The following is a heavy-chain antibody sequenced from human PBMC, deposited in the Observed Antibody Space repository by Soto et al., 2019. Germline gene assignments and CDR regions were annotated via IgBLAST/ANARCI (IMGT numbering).Heavy chain of an antibody. D-gene: IGHD3-22*01. J-gene: IGHJ5*02. CDR1: GGTFSSYA. Sequence: QVQLVQSGAEVKKPGSSVKVSCKASGGTFSSYAISWVRQAPGQGLEWMGGIIPIFGTANYAQKFQGRVTISADKSTSTAYMELSSLRSEDTAVYYCARDRYYYDSSGLGNFDPWGQGTLVTVSS. V-gene: IGHV1-69*06. CDR3: ARDRYYYDSSGLGNFDP. CDR2: IIPIFGTA.